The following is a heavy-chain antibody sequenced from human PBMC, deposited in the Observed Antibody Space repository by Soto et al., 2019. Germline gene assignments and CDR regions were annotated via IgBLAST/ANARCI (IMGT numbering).Heavy chain of an antibody. CDR1: GYTFTSYY. CDR2: INPSGGST. D-gene: IGHD6-13*01. J-gene: IGHJ4*02. Sequence: ASVKVSCKASGYTFTSYYMHWVRQAPGQGLGWMGIINPSGGSTSYAQKFQGRVTMTRDTSTSTVYMELSSLRSEDTAVYYCARDRSIAAAGSEGGFGYWGQGTLVTVAS. V-gene: IGHV1-46*01. CDR3: ARDRSIAAAGSEGGFGY.